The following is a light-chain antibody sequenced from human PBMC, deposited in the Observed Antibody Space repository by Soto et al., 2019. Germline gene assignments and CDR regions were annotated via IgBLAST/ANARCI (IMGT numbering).Light chain of an antibody. J-gene: IGLJ2*01. CDR2: NNS. V-gene: IGLV1-44*01. CDR3: AAWDDSLNGVV. Sequence: QSVLTQPPSASGTPGQRVTISCSGSSSNIGSNTVNWYQQLPGTAPKLRMYNNSQRPSGVPDRFSGSKSGTSASLAISGLQSEDEADYYCAAWDDSLNGVVFGGGTKLTVL. CDR1: SSNIGSNT.